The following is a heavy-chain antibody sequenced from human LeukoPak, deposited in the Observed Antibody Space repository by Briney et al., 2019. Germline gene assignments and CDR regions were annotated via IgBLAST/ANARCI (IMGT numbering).Heavy chain of an antibody. Sequence: SETLSLTCAVYGGSFSGYYWSWIRQPPGKGLEWIGEINHSGSTNYNPSLKSRVTISVDTSKNQFSLKLSSVTAAATAVYYCARAGARKNWFDPWGQGTLVTVSS. V-gene: IGHV4-34*01. CDR1: GGSFSGYY. J-gene: IGHJ5*02. CDR3: ARAGARKNWFDP. CDR2: INHSGST.